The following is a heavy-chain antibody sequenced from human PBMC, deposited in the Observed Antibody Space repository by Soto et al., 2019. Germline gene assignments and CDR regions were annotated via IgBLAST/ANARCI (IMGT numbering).Heavy chain of an antibody. CDR2: IYYSGST. D-gene: IGHD2-15*01. J-gene: IGHJ4*02. CDR3: AREVVNRWGFFDY. Sequence: PSETLCVACTFSGGSISIGDYYWSWIRQPPGKGLEWIGYIYYSGSTYYNPSLKSRVTISVDTSKNQFSLKLSSVTAADTAVYYCAREVVNRWGFFDYWGQGTMVTVSS. CDR1: GGSISIGDYY. V-gene: IGHV4-30-4*01.